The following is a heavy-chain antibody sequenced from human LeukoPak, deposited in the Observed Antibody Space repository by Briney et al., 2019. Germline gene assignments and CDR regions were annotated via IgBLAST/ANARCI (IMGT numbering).Heavy chain of an antibody. CDR3: ARTPRYSGNYYNAFDI. D-gene: IGHD1-26*01. V-gene: IGHV4-39*01. CDR1: GGSISGSGSSYY. J-gene: IGHJ3*02. CDR2: LYYSGST. Sequence: PSEALSLTCTVSGGSISGSGSSYYWVWIRQPPGKGLEWIGSLYYSGSTYYNPSLKSRITICVDTSENQFSLELSSVTAADTAVYFCARTPRYSGNYYNAFDIWGLGTTVTVSS.